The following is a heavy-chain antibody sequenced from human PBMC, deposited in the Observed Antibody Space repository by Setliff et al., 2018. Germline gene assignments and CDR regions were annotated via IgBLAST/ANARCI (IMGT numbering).Heavy chain of an antibody. CDR2: IYIGGSA. J-gene: IGHJ6*03. Sequence: WETLSLTCTVSGGSISSYYWSWIRQPAGKGLEWIGHIYIGGSANYNPSLKSRVTMSIGTSKNQFSLKLNSVTAADMAVYYCAREQWLDPPGYYYMDAWAKGTTVTVSS. CDR1: GGSISSYY. CDR3: AREQWLDPPGYYYMDA. V-gene: IGHV4-4*07. D-gene: IGHD6-19*01.